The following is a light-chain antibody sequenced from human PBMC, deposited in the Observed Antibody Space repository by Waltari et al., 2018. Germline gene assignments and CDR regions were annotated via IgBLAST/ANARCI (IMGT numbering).Light chain of an antibody. Sequence: EKVMPQTTVTLSVSPGERATLSCKASQSVCNNFAWYQQKPGQAPRLLIYGASTRATGIPGRFTGSGSGTEFTLTISSLQSDDFAVYQCQHYNKWPPAFGLGTKVEIK. CDR3: QHYNKWPPA. V-gene: IGKV3-15*01. J-gene: IGKJ1*01. CDR1: QSVCNN. CDR2: GAS.